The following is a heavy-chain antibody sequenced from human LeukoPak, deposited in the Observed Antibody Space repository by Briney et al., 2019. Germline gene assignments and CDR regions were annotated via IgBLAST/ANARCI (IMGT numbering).Heavy chain of an antibody. CDR2: ISGSGGST. CDR3: AKDLVAGYYYGSGSSVGYYFAY. Sequence: GGSLRLSCAASGFTFSSYAMSWVRQAPGKGLEWVSAISGSGGSTYYADSVKGRFTISRDNSKNTLYLQMNSLRAEDTAVYYCAKDLVAGYYYGSGSSVGYYFAYWGQGTLVTVSS. J-gene: IGHJ4*02. CDR1: GFTFSSYA. V-gene: IGHV3-23*01. D-gene: IGHD3-10*01.